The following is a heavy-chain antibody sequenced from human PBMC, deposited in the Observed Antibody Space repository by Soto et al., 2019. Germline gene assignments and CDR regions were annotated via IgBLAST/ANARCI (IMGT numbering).Heavy chain of an antibody. J-gene: IGHJ5*02. D-gene: IGHD6-6*01. CDR2: IYYSGST. CDR3: ARLRGSRSSGWFDP. V-gene: IGHV4-39*01. Sequence: QLQLQESGPGLVKPSETLSLTCTVSGGSISSSSYYWGWIRQPPGKGLEWIGSIYYSGSTYYNPSLKSRVTISVDTSKNQFSLKLSSVTAADTAVYYCARLRGSRSSGWFDPWGQGTLVTVSS. CDR1: GGSISSSSYY.